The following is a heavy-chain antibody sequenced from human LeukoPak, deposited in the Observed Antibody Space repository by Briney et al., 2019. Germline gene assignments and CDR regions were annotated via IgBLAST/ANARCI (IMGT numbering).Heavy chain of an antibody. V-gene: IGHV1-2*02. Sequence: GASVKVSCKTSGYTFTSYYMHWVRQAPGQGLEWVGYMNPNSGKTEYAQKFQGRVTITTDTSISTAYMDLSSLRSEDTALYYCAREGLDSWGQGTLVTVSS. J-gene: IGHJ5*01. CDR2: MNPNSGKT. CDR1: GYTFTSYY. CDR3: AREGLDS.